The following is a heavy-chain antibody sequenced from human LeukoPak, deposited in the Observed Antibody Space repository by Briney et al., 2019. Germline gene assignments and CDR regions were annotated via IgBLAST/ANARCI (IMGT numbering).Heavy chain of an antibody. CDR2: IYYSGST. Sequence: SQTLSHTCTVSGGSISSGGYYWSWIRQHPGKGLEWIGYIYYSGSTYYNPSLKSRVTISVDTSKNQFSLKLNSVTAADTAVYYCARAYRIQLWFPDWGQGTLVTVSS. CDR3: ARAYRIQLWFPD. CDR1: GGSISSGGYY. V-gene: IGHV4-31*03. J-gene: IGHJ4*02. D-gene: IGHD5-18*01.